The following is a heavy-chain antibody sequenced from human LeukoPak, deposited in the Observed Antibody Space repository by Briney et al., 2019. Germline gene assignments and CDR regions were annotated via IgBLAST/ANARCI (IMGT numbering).Heavy chain of an antibody. D-gene: IGHD3-16*01. CDR1: GGSMSVYY. CDR2: TSYSEST. J-gene: IGHJ4*02. CDR3: AKWPPLGGQTDS. V-gene: IGHV4-59*01. Sequence: SETLSLTCTVSGGSMSVYYWTWIRQPPGKGLEWIGYTSYSESTNYNPSLKSRANISVDTSKNHVSLNLSSVTAADTAVYYCAKWPPLGGQTDSWGQGTLVIVST.